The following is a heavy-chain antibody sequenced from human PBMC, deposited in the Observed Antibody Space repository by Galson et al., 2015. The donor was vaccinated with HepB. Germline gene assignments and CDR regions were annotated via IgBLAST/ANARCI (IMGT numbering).Heavy chain of an antibody. J-gene: IGHJ4*02. D-gene: IGHD1-26*01. CDR2: IYYSGST. CDR1: GGSISSYY. CDR3: ACRSGSYHFDY. V-gene: IGHV4-59*01. Sequence: ETLSLTCTVSGGSISSYYWSWIRQPPGKRLEWIGYIYYSGSTNYNPSLKSRVTISVDTSKNQFSLKLSSVTAADTAVYYCACRSGSYHFDYWGQGTLVTVSS.